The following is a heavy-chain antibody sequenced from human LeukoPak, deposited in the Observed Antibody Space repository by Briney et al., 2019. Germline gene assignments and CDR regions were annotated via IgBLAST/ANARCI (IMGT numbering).Heavy chain of an antibody. V-gene: IGHV4-39*01. Sequence: SETLSLTCTVSGGSISSSSLYWGWIRQPPGKGLEWIGSIYYSGSTYYNPSLKSRVTISVDTSKNQFSLKLSSVTAADTAVYYCARHLYYYGSGSYHYYYYYYMDVWGKGTTVTVSS. D-gene: IGHD3-10*01. CDR3: ARHLYYYGSGSYHYYYYYYMDV. J-gene: IGHJ6*03. CDR1: GGSISSSSLY. CDR2: IYYSGST.